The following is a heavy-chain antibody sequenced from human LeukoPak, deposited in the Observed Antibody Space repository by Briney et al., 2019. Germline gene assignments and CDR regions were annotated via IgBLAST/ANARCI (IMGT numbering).Heavy chain of an antibody. V-gene: IGHV3-30*14. D-gene: IGHD5-18*01. CDR2: ISYDGSNK. CDR1: GFXFCXXX. CDR3: VRGGIHLWWNFDY. J-gene: IGHJ4*02. Sequence: GGSLRLSCAASGFXFCXXXXXWVXXAPXKXXEXVAXISYDGSNKYYTDSVKGRFTISRDNSKNTLYLQMNSLRVEDTAVYYCVRGGIHLWWNFDYWGQGTLVTVSS.